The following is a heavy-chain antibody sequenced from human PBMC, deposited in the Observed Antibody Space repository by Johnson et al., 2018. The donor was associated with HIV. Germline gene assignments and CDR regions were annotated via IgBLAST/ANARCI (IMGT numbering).Heavy chain of an antibody. Sequence: QLVESGGGLVQPGGSLRLSCVASGFTFSNYWMNWVRQAPGKGLEWVANIKQDGSEKYYVDSVKGRFTISRDDSKNTAYLQMNSLKTEDTAVYYCTRRARSDAFDIWGQGTMVTVSS. CDR2: IKQDGSEK. V-gene: IGHV3-7*03. J-gene: IGHJ3*02. CDR1: GFTFSNYW. CDR3: TRRARSDAFDI.